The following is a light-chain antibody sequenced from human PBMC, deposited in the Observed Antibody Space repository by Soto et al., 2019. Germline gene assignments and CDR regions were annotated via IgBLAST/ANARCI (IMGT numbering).Light chain of an antibody. CDR2: DVT. J-gene: IGLJ1*01. CDR3: SSYTSSSTTYV. Sequence: QSVLTQPASVSGSPGQSITISCTGTGSDVGGYNYVSWYQQHPVKAPKLMIYDVTNRPSGVSDRFSGSKSGNTASLTISGLQAEDEADYYCSSYTSSSTTYVFGTGTKVTVL. CDR1: GSDVGGYNY. V-gene: IGLV2-14*01.